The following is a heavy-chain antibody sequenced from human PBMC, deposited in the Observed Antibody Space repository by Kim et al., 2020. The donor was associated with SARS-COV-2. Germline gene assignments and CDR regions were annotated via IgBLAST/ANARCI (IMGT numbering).Heavy chain of an antibody. CDR2: ITGNSGDT. D-gene: IGHD2-15*01. J-gene: IGHJ4*02. V-gene: IGHV3-23*01. CDR1: EFTFSTYG. Sequence: GGSLRLSCAASEFTFSTYGMSWVRLAPGKGLEWVSVITGNSGDTYYADSVKGRFTISRDNSKNTLYLQMNNLRDEDTAVYYGARVTQHLLRGNSDFDYWGQGTLVTVSS. CDR3: ARVTQHLLRGNSDFDY.